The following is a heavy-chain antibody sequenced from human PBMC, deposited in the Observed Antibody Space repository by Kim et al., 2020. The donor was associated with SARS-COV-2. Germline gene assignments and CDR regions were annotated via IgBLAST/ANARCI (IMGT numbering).Heavy chain of an antibody. CDR3: ATPTITFGGVSFDY. V-gene: IGHV1-24*01. CDR1: GYTLTELS. CDR2: FDPEDGET. J-gene: IGHJ4*02. D-gene: IGHD3-16*01. Sequence: ASVKVSCKVSGYTLTELSMHWVRQAPGKGLEWMGGFDPEDGETIYAQKFQGRVTMTEDTSTDTAYMELSSLRSEDTAVYYYATPTITFGGVSFDYWGQGTLVTVSS.